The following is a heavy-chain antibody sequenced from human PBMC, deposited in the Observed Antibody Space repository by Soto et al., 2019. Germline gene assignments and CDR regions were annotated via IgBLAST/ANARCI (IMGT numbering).Heavy chain of an antibody. J-gene: IGHJ6*02. CDR1: GGTFSSYA. CDR2: IIPIFGTA. D-gene: IGHD1-26*01. Sequence: GASVKVSCKASGGTFSSYAISWVRQAPGQGLEWMGGIIPIFGTANYAQKFQGRVTITADESTSTAYMELSSLRSEDTAVYYCASIVGATPHWAKGYYYYYGMDVWGQGTTVTVSS. V-gene: IGHV1-69*13. CDR3: ASIVGATPHWAKGYYYYYGMDV.